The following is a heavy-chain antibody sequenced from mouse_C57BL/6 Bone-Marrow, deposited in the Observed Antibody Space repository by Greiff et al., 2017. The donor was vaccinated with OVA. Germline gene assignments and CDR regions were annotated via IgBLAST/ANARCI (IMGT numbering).Heavy chain of an antibody. Sequence: EVKLQESGPGLVKPSQSLSLTCSVTGYSITSGYYWNWIRQFPGNKLEWMGYISYDGSNNYNPSLKNRISITRDTSKNQFFLKLNSVTTEDTATYYCARELLRLRYFDVWGTGTTVTVSS. CDR1: GYSITSGYY. V-gene: IGHV3-6*01. CDR3: ARELLRLRYFDV. CDR2: ISYDGSN. J-gene: IGHJ1*03. D-gene: IGHD1-2*01.